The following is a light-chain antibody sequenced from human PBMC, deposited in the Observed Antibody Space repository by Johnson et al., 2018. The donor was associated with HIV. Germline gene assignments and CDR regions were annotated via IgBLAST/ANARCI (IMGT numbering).Light chain of an antibody. CDR1: SSNIGNNY. CDR2: DNN. J-gene: IGLJ1*01. CDR3: GTWDSSLSAGV. Sequence: QSVLTQSPSVSAAPGQKVTISCSGSSSNIGNNYVSWYQQLPGTAPKLLIYDNNKRPSGIPDRFSGSKSGTSATLGITGLQTGDEADYYCGTWDSSLSAGVSGPATKVTGL. V-gene: IGLV1-51*01.